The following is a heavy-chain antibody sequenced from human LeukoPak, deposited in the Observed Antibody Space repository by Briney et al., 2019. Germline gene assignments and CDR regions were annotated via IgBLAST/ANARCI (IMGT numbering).Heavy chain of an antibody. J-gene: IGHJ5*02. CDR1: GGSFSGYY. CDR3: ARSYVGDTYGNNWFDP. CDR2: IDHSGST. Sequence: PSETLSLTCAVYGGSFSGYYWSWIRQPPGKGLEWIGEIDHSGSTNYNPSLKSRVTISVDMSKNQFSLKLSSVTAADTAVYYCARSYVGDTYGNNWFDPWGQGTLVTVSS. V-gene: IGHV4-34*01. D-gene: IGHD1-26*01.